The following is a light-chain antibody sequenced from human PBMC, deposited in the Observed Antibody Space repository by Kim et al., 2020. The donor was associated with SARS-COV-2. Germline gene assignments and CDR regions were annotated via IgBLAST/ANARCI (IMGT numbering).Light chain of an antibody. CDR2: RNN. Sequence: PGQMVTISCSGSSSNIGSNYVYWYQQLPGTAPKLLIYRNNQRPSGVPDRFSGSKSGTSASLAISGLRSEDEADYYCAAWDDSLYVVFGGGTQLTVL. J-gene: IGLJ2*01. CDR1: SSNIGSNY. V-gene: IGLV1-47*01. CDR3: AAWDDSLYVV.